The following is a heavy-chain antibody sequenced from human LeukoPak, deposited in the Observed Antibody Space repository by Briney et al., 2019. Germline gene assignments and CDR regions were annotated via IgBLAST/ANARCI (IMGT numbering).Heavy chain of an antibody. V-gene: IGHV3-11*04. D-gene: IGHD4-17*01. CDR3: ARSLSLTTLDYFDY. J-gene: IGHJ4*02. Sequence: GGSLRLSCTASGFTFSDYYMSWIRQSPGKGLEWVSYISSSGTYIYYADSVKGRFTISRDNAKNSVDLQMNSLRAEDTAVYYCARSLSLTTLDYFDYWGQGTLVTVSS. CDR1: GFTFSDYY. CDR2: ISSSGTYI.